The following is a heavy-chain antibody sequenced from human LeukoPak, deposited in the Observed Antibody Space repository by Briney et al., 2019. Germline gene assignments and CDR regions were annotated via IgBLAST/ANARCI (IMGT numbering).Heavy chain of an antibody. CDR1: GFTFSSYW. V-gene: IGHV3-74*01. J-gene: IGHJ6*02. Sequence: GGSLRLSCAASGFTFSSYWMHWVRQAPGKGLVWVSRINSDGSSTSYTDSVKGRFTISRDNAKNTLNLQLNSLRAEDTAVYYCAGGGYSSGWSNMDVWGQGTTVTVSS. CDR2: INSDGSST. CDR3: AGGGYSSGWSNMDV. D-gene: IGHD6-19*01.